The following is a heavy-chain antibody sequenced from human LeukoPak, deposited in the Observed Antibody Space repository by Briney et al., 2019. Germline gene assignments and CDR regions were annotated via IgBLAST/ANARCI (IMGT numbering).Heavy chain of an antibody. CDR3: ARRAGAYSHPYDY. CDR1: GFTFNSYA. CDR2: IYSANT. Sequence: GGSLRLSCAASGFTFNSYAMSWVRQAPGKGLEWVSFIYSANTTYYDAVKVRFTIYRDNSKNTLYLQMNSLRAEDTAVYYCARRAGAYSHPYDYWGQGTLVTVSS. D-gene: IGHD4/OR15-4a*01. V-gene: IGHV3-23*03. J-gene: IGHJ4*02.